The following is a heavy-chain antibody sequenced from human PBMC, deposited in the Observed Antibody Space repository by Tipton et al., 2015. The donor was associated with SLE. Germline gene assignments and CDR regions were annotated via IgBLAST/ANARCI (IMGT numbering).Heavy chain of an antibody. CDR1: GGSFSGYY. V-gene: IGHV4-59*01. D-gene: IGHD5-18*01. Sequence: TLSLTCAVYGGSFSGYYWSWIRQPPGKGLEWIGYIYYSGSTNYNPSLKSRVTISVDTSKNQFSLKLSSVTAADTAVYYCARDTAMAFDYWGQGTLVTVSS. CDR2: IYYSGST. J-gene: IGHJ4*02. CDR3: ARDTAMAFDY.